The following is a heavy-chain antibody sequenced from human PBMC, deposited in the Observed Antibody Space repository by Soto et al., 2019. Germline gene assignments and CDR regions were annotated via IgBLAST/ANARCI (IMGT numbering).Heavy chain of an antibody. V-gene: IGHV1-69*02. J-gene: IGHJ4*02. Sequence: QVRLVQSGTEVKKPGSSVKISCKASGGTFSSYTISWVRQAPGQGLEWMGRIIPILGIANYAQKFQGRVTITADKSTSTAYMELSSLRSEDTAVYYCARVMPAVTGKDYWGQGTLVTVSS. CDR1: GGTFSSYT. CDR2: IIPILGIA. CDR3: ARVMPAVTGKDY. D-gene: IGHD2-2*01.